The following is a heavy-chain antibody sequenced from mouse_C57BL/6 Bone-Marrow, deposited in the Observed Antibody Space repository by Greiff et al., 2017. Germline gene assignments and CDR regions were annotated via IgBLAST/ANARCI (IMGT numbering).Heavy chain of an antibody. J-gene: IGHJ4*01. Sequence: QVQLQQPGAELVKPGASVKLSCQASGYTFTSYWMHWVKQRPGQGLEWIGMIHPNSGSTNYNEKFKSKATLTVDTSSSTAYMQLSSLTSEDSAVYYCARWGRGYAMDYWGQGTSVTVSS. CDR2: IHPNSGST. V-gene: IGHV1-64*01. CDR3: ARWGRGYAMDY. CDR1: GYTFTSYW. D-gene: IGHD6-1*01.